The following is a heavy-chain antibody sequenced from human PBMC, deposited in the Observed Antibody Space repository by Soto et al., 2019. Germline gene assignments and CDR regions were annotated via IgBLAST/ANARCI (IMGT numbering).Heavy chain of an antibody. D-gene: IGHD2-2*01. CDR1: GYTFTSYG. CDR3: ARVTSGYCSSTSCPHTPTYI. CDR2: ISAYNGNT. V-gene: IGHV1-18*04. Sequence: GASVKVSCKASGYTFTSYGISWVRQAPGQGLEWMGWISAYNGNTNYAQQLQGRVTMTTDTSTSTAYMELRSLRSDDTAVYYCARVTSGYCSSTSCPHTPTYIWGQGTMVTVSS. J-gene: IGHJ3*02.